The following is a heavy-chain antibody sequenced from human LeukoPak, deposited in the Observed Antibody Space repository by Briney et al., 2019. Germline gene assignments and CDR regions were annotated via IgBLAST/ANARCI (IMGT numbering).Heavy chain of an antibody. Sequence: GGSLRLSCSASGFTFSSYVMFWVRQAPGKGLEYVSAVSSIGGSTYYADSVKGRFTISRGNSKNTLYLQMISLRPEDTAVYYCVKEGNGAFDIWGQGTMVTVSS. D-gene: IGHD2-8*01. CDR2: VSSIGGST. V-gene: IGHV3-64D*09. CDR3: VKEGNGAFDI. J-gene: IGHJ3*02. CDR1: GFTFSSYV.